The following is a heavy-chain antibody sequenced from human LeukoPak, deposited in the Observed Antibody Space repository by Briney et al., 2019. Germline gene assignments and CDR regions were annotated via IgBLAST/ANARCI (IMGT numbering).Heavy chain of an antibody. CDR1: GGSISSYY. J-gene: IGHJ6*03. CDR3: ARDSNWNDHYMDV. V-gene: IGHV4-4*07. CDR2: IYNSGST. Sequence: SETLSLTCTVSGGSISSYYWSWIRQPAGKGLEWVGRIYNSGSTNYNPSLKRRVTISVDTSKNQFSLKMSSVTAADTAVYYCARDSNWNDHYMDVRGKGTTVTVSS. D-gene: IGHD1-1*01.